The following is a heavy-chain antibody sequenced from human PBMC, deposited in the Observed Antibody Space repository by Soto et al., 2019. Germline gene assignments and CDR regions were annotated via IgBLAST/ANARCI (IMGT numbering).Heavy chain of an antibody. D-gene: IGHD6-19*01. CDR1: GFTFSSYG. V-gene: IGHV3-30*18. CDR2: ISYDGSNK. CDR3: AKETRPLAVAGTSRFDY. J-gene: IGHJ4*02. Sequence: GGSLRLSCAASGFTFSSYGMHWVRQAPGKGLEWVAVISYDGSNKYYADSVKGRFTISRDNSKNTLYLQMNSLRAEDTALYYCAKETRPLAVAGTSRFDYWGQGTLVTVSS.